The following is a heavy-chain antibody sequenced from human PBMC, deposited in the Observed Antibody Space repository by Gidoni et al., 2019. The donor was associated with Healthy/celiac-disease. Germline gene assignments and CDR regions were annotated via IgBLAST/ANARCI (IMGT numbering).Heavy chain of an antibody. Sequence: EVQLVESGGGLVQPGGSLRLSCAASGFTFSSYSMNWVRQAPGKGLEWVSYISSSSSTIYYADSVKGRFTISRDNAKNSLYLQMNSLRAEDTAVYYCASTDSGYFDYWGQGTLVTVSS. D-gene: IGHD1-26*01. V-gene: IGHV3-48*01. CDR2: ISSSSSTI. CDR1: GFTFSSYS. CDR3: ASTDSGYFDY. J-gene: IGHJ4*02.